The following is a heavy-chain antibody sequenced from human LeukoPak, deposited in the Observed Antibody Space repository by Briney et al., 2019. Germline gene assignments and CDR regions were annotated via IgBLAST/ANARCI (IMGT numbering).Heavy chain of an antibody. Sequence: GRPLRLSCAASGFTFSSYAMHWVRQAPVKGLEWVAVISYDGSNKYYADSVKGRFTISRDNSKNTLYLQMNSLRAEDTAVYYCAREDYYGSGYFDYWGQGTLVTVSS. CDR1: GFTFSSYA. V-gene: IGHV3-30*04. D-gene: IGHD3-10*01. J-gene: IGHJ4*02. CDR3: AREDYYGSGYFDY. CDR2: ISYDGSNK.